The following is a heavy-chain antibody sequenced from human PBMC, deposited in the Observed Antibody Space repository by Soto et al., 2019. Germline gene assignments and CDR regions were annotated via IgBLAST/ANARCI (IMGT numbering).Heavy chain of an antibody. V-gene: IGHV4-39*01. J-gene: IGHJ4*02. CDR3: MCKQLVPSLDY. Sequence: QLQLQESGPGLVKPSETLSLTCTVSGGSISSSSYYWGWIRQPPGKGLEWIGSIYYSGSTYYNPSLKSRVTISVDTSKNQFSLKLSSVTAADTAVYYCMCKQLVPSLDYWGQGTLVTVSS. CDR2: IYYSGST. CDR1: GGSISSSSYY. D-gene: IGHD6-13*01.